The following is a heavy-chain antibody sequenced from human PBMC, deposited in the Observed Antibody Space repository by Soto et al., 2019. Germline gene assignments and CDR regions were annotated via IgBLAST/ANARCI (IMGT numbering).Heavy chain of an antibody. D-gene: IGHD3-22*01. CDR2: ISAYNGNT. V-gene: IGHV1-18*01. Sequence: QVQLVQSGAEVKKPGASVKVSCKASGYTFTSYGISWVRQAPAQGLEWMGWISAYNGNTNYAQKLQGTVTMTTDTEPSADYLELRRLSPDDTAVYDCARGVLGPYGMIVLVPDGYFDLLGRDTLVAVSS. CDR1: GYTFTSYG. J-gene: IGHJ2*01. CDR3: ARGVLGPYGMIVLVPDGYFDL.